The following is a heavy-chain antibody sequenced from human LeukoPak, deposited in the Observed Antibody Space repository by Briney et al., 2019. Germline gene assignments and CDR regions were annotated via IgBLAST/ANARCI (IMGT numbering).Heavy chain of an antibody. J-gene: IGHJ4*02. V-gene: IGHV3-23*01. D-gene: IGHD3-10*01. CDR3: ARAAMVRGVGYFDY. CDR2: ISDTGGTR. Sequence: PGGSLRLSCAASGFTFSSYSMAWVRQAPGMGLEWVSVISDTGGTRYFADSVKGRFTISRDNSKNTLYLQMNSLRAEDTAVYFCARAAMVRGVGYFDYWGQGTLVTVSS. CDR1: GFTFSSYS.